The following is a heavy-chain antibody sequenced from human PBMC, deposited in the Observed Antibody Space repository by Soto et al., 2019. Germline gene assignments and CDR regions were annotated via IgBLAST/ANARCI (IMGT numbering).Heavy chain of an antibody. CDR3: TRDLLIVVVVAATPFDY. CDR2: IRSKAYGGTT. V-gene: IGHV3-49*03. CDR1: GFTFGDYA. D-gene: IGHD2-15*01. J-gene: IGHJ4*02. Sequence: PGGSLSLSCTASGFTFGDYAMSWFRQAPGKGLEWVGFIRSKAYGGTTEYAASVKGRFTISRDDSKSIAYLQMNSLKTEDTAVYYCTRDLLIVVVVAATPFDYWGQGTLVTVSS.